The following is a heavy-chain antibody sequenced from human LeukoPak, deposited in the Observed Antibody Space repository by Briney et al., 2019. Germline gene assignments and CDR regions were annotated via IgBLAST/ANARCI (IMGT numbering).Heavy chain of an antibody. CDR2: ISGSGGAT. CDR1: GFTFSSYA. J-gene: IGHJ4*02. CDR3: VKDLGRYRNNCFDY. Sequence: GGSLRLSCAASGFTFSSYAMSWVRQAPEKGLEWVSTISGSGGATYYADSVKGRFTISRDDSKNTLYLQMNSLRAEDTAVYYCVKDLGRYRNNCFDYWGQRTLVTVSS. V-gene: IGHV3-23*01. D-gene: IGHD1-26*01.